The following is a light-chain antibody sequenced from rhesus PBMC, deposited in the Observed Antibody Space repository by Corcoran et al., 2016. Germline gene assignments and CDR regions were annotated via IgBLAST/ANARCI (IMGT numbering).Light chain of an antibody. CDR1: ENVYNY. CDR3: QHGYGAPYS. J-gene: IGKJ2*01. CDR2: KAS. Sequence: DIQMTQSPSSLSASVGDRVTITCRARENVYNYLNWYQQKPGKAPRPLFYKASILQSGVPSRFSGIGSRTVYTFTISSLQPEDVATYYCQHGYGAPYSFGQGTKVEIK. V-gene: IGKV1-74*01.